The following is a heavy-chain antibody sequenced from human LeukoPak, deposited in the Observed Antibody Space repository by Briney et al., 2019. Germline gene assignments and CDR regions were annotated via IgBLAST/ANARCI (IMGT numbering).Heavy chain of an antibody. V-gene: IGHV3-21*01. CDR3: ARALRSSGWYYFDY. CDR1: GFTFSSYS. Sequence: GGSLRLSCVASGFTFSSYSMNWVRQAPGKGLEWVSSISSSSSHIYYADSVKGRFTISRDNAKNSLYLQMNSLRAEDTAVYYCARALRSSGWYYFDYWGQGTLVTVSS. D-gene: IGHD6-19*01. CDR2: ISSSSSHI. J-gene: IGHJ4*02.